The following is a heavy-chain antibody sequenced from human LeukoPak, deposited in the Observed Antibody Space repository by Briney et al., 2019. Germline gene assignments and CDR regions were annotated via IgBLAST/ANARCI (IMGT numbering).Heavy chain of an antibody. CDR1: GGSISSYY. D-gene: IGHD2-15*01. CDR3: ALGYCSGGSCYPPWY. V-gene: IGHV4-59*08. J-gene: IGHJ4*02. CDR2: IYYSGST. Sequence: SETLSLTCTVSGGSISSYYWSWIRQPPGKGLEWIGYIYYSGSTNYNPSLKSRVTISVDTSKNQFSLKLSSVTAADTAVYYCALGYCSGGSCYPPWYWGQGTLVTVSS.